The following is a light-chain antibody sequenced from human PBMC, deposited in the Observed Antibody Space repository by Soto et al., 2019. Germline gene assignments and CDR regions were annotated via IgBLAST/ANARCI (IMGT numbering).Light chain of an antibody. J-gene: IGKJ1*01. V-gene: IGKV1-5*03. Sequence: DIQMTQSPSTLSASVGDRVTITCRASQSISSWLAWYQPKPGKAPKLLIYKASTLESGVPSRFSGSGSGTEFTLSISSLQPDDFATYYCQQYSSYWTFGQGTKVDI. CDR3: QQYSSYWT. CDR1: QSISSW. CDR2: KAS.